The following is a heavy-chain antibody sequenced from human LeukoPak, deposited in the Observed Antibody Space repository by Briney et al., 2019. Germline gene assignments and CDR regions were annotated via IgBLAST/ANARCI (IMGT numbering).Heavy chain of an antibody. V-gene: IGHV3-30*18. CDR3: AKDLRYYDYVWGGRVAYYYHGMDV. Sequence: GESLRLSCAASGLSFNNYGMHWVRQAAGKGLEWVAVISYDTNNKYYADSVKGRFTISRDNSKNTLYLQMNGLRPEDTAVYYCAKDLRYYDYVWGGRVAYYYHGMDVWGQGTTVTVSS. D-gene: IGHD3-16*01. J-gene: IGHJ6*02. CDR2: ISYDTNNK. CDR1: GLSFNNYG.